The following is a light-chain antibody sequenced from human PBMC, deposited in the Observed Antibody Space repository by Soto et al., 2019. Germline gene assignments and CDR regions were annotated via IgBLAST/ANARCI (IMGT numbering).Light chain of an antibody. J-gene: IGLJ1*01. CDR2: EVT. V-gene: IGLV2-18*02. Sequence: QSALTQPPSVSGSPGQSVTISCTGTSSDVGNYHRVSWYQQSPGTAPKLIVYEVTNRPSGVPDRFSGSKSGNTASLTISGVQAEDEADYYCSSYSSSSTYVFGTGTKLTVL. CDR1: SSDVGNYHR. CDR3: SSYSSSSTYV.